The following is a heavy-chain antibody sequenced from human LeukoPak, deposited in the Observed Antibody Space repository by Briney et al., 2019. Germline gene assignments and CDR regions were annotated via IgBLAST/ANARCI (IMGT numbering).Heavy chain of an antibody. CDR2: IYYSGST. V-gene: IGHV4-61*01. D-gene: IGHD3-9*01. CDR1: GGSVSSGSYY. CDR3: ARDLHYDILTGPSRWFDP. J-gene: IGHJ5*02. Sequence: SETLSLTCTVSGGSVSSGSYYWRWIRQPPGKGLEWIGYIYYSGSTNYNPSLKSRVTISVDTSKNQFSLKLSSVTAADTAVYYCARDLHYDILTGPSRWFDPWGQGTLVTVSS.